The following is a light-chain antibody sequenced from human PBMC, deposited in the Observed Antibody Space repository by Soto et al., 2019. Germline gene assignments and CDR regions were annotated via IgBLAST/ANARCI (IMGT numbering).Light chain of an antibody. CDR1: QRVSSSY. CDR3: QQYGSSAS. V-gene: IGKV3-20*01. CDR2: GAS. Sequence: EIVLTQSPGTLSLSPGERATLSCRASQRVSSSYLAWYQQKPGQAPRLLISGASSRATGIPDRFSGSGSGTDFTLTISRMEPEDFGVYYCQQYGSSASFGPGTKVDIK. J-gene: IGKJ3*01.